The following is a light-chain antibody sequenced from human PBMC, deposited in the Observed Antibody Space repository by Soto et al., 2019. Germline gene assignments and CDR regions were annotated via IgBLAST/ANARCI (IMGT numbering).Light chain of an antibody. J-gene: IGKJ5*01. CDR1: QSVSSY. Sequence: EIVTTQSPATLSVSPGERATLSCRASQSVSSYLAWYQQKPGQAPRLLIYGASTRATGIPARFSGSGSGTDFTLAISSLQSEDFAVYYCQEYKNWPSITFGQGTRLEIK. CDR3: QEYKNWPSIT. V-gene: IGKV3-15*01. CDR2: GAS.